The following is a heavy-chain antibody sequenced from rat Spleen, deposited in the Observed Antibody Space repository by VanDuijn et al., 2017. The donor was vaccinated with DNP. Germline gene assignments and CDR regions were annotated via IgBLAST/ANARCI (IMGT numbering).Heavy chain of an antibody. V-gene: IGHV5S13*01. CDR1: GFTFTNSG. J-gene: IGHJ2*01. CDR3: ATGSYFDY. CDR2: ITSSGGDS. D-gene: IGHD5-1*01. Sequence: EVQLVESGGGLVQPGRSLKLSCAASGFTFTNSGMAWVRQAPTKGLEWVASITSSGGDSYYPDSVKGRFTISRDNAKSSLYLQMDSLRSEDTATYYCATGSYFDYWGQGVMVTVSS.